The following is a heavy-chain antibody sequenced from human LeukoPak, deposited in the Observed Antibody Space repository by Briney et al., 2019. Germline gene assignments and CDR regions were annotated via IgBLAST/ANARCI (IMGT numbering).Heavy chain of an antibody. CDR1: GFSFSSYW. CDR3: ARIIYSYGGYYFDY. J-gene: IGHJ4*02. V-gene: IGHV3-7*03. CDR2: IKQDGSEK. D-gene: IGHD4/OR15-4a*01. Sequence: GRSLRLSCAASGFSFSSYWMSWVRQAPGKGLEWVAHIKQDGSEKFYVDSVKGRFTISRDNAKSSLYPQMNSLRAEDTAVYYCARIIYSYGGYYFDYWGQGTLVTVSS.